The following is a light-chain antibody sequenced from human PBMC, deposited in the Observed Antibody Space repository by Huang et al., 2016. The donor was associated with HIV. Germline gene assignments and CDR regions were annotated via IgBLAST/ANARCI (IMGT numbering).Light chain of an antibody. CDR2: MAS. J-gene: IGKJ2*01. Sequence: AIEMTQSPSSLSAFVGDRVTITCRASQGIRNDLAWYQQKPGKAPKLLVYMASSLQSGGPTRFSGSGSGTDFSLTISSRQPEDFATYYCLQDFNYPRTFGQGTNLEIK. CDR3: LQDFNYPRT. CDR1: QGIRND. V-gene: IGKV1-6*01.